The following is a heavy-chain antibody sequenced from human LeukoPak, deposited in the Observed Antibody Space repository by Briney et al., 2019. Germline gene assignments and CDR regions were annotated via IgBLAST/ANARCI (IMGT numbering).Heavy chain of an antibody. D-gene: IGHD3-10*01. Sequence: SGPTLVNPTQTLTLTCTFSGFSLRTSGVGVGWIRQPPGKALEWLALIDWNDDKRYSPSLMNRLTITNDTSKNQVVLTMTNMDPVDAATYYCAHRKSGGYFDYWGQGTLVTVSS. CDR3: AHRKSGGYFDY. J-gene: IGHJ4*02. CDR2: IDWNDDK. V-gene: IGHV2-5*01. CDR1: GFSLRTSGVG.